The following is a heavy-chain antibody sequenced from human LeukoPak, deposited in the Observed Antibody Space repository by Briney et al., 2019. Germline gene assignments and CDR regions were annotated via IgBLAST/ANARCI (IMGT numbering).Heavy chain of an antibody. CDR1: GFTFSSYG. J-gene: IGHJ4*02. D-gene: IGHD5-24*01. CDR3: AKTGGRDGYNFDFDY. Sequence: GGSLRLSCAASGFTFSSYGMHWVRQAPGKGLEWVAVIWYDGSNKYYADSVKGRFTISRDDSKNTLYLQMNSLRAEDTAAYYCAKTGGRDGYNFDFDYWGQGTLVTVSS. CDR2: IWYDGSNK. V-gene: IGHV3-33*06.